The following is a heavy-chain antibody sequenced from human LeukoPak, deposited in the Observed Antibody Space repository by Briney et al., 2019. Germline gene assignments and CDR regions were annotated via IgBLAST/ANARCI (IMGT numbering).Heavy chain of an antibody. Sequence: PSETLSLTCTVSGGSISSYYWNWIRQPPGKGLEWIGYIYYSGSTDYNPSLKSRVPMSVDTSKNQFSLKLSSVTATDTAVYYCARQRLLWFGESNSGFDYWGQGTLVTVSS. CDR3: ARQRLLWFGESNSGFDY. V-gene: IGHV4-59*08. J-gene: IGHJ4*02. CDR1: GGSISSYY. CDR2: IYYSGST. D-gene: IGHD3-10*01.